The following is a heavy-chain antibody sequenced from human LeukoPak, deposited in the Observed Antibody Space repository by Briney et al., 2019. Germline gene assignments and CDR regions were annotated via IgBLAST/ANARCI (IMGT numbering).Heavy chain of an antibody. V-gene: IGHV3-15*07. D-gene: IGHD3-22*01. CDR1: GFTFSNAC. J-gene: IGHJ5*02. Sequence: PGGSLRLSCATSGFTFSNACMNWVRQAPGKGLEWVGRIRSNSDGGTIDYAAPVKGRFTLSRDDSKTTLYLQMNSLQTEDTAVYYCATDFYDSTWGQGTLVTVSS. CDR3: ATDFYDST. CDR2: IRSNSDGGTI.